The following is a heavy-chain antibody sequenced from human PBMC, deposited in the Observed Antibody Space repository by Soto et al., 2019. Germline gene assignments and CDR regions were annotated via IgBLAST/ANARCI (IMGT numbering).Heavy chain of an antibody. CDR3: ARGSCSSTSCYRNYYYYGMDV. J-gene: IGHJ6*02. V-gene: IGHV3-21*01. Sequence: PGGSLRLSCAASGFTFSSYSMNWVRQAPGKGLEWVSSISSSSSYIYYADSVKGRFTISRDNAKNSLYLQMNSLRAEDTAVYYCARGSCSSTSCYRNYYYYGMDVWGQGTTVTVSS. CDR2: ISSSSSYI. CDR1: GFTFSSYS. D-gene: IGHD2-2*02.